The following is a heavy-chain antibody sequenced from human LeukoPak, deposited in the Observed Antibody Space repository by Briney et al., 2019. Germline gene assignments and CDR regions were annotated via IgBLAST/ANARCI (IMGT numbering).Heavy chain of an antibody. CDR3: AKDPGETMVRGVSYHFDY. V-gene: IGHV3-23*01. Sequence: GGSLRLSCAASGFTFSSYAMSWVRQAPGKGLEWVSAISGSGGSTYYADSVKGRFTISRDNSKNTLYLQMNSLRAEDTAVYYCAKDPGETMVRGVSYHFDYWGQGTLVTVSS. D-gene: IGHD3-10*01. CDR1: GFTFSSYA. J-gene: IGHJ4*02. CDR2: ISGSGGST.